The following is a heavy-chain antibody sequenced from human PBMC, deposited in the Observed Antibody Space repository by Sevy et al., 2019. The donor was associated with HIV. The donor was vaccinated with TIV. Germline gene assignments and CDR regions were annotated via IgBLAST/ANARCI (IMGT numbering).Heavy chain of an antibody. CDR2: ISAYNGNT. CDR1: GYTFTSYG. Sequence: ASVKVSCKASGYTFTSYGISWVRQAPGQGLEWMGWISAYNGNTNYAQKLQGRVTMTTDTSTSTAYMELRSLGSDDTAVYYCARGTLPAPHSPPLRYCSSTSCPPGDAFDIWGQGTMVTVSS. J-gene: IGHJ3*02. CDR3: ARGTLPAPHSPPLRYCSSTSCPPGDAFDI. D-gene: IGHD2-2*01. V-gene: IGHV1-18*01.